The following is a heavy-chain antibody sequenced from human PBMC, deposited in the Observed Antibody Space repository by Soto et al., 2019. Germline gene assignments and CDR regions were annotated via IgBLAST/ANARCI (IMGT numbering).Heavy chain of an antibody. CDR2: ISHHGFKK. D-gene: IGHD3-10*01. CDR3: ARAARSIHYYFDF. CDR1: EFTFSDYG. V-gene: IGHV3-30*03. Sequence: GGSLRLSCAASEFTFSDYGMHWVRQAPGKGLEWVAAISHHGFKKYYGDSVKGRFTISRDNSKNTVYLQLGSLRPEDTAIYHCARAARSIHYYFDFWGRGTPVTVSS. J-gene: IGHJ4*01.